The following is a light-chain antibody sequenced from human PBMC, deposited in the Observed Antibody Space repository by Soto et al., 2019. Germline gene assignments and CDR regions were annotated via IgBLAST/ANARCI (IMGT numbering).Light chain of an antibody. J-gene: IGKJ4*01. CDR2: DAS. CDR1: QSVSSY. CDR3: QQYDNLPLT. V-gene: IGKV3D-15*01. Sequence: DIVMTQSPDSLAVSLGERATLSCRASQSVSSYLAWYQQKPGQAPRLLIYDASNMATGIPDRFSGSGSGTDFTLTISSLQPEDIATYYCQQYDNLPLTFGGGTKVDIK.